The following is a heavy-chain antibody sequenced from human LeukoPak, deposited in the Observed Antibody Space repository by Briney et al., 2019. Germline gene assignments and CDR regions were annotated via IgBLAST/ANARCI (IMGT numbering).Heavy chain of an antibody. CDR3: ARDAYDNTASVRWFDP. J-gene: IGHJ5*02. D-gene: IGHD3-9*01. Sequence: GGSLTLSCAAFGFTVSSNYVSWVRQPPGKGREWFAVPYRAGDTYYAASVKGSFTISRDDSKNTLYLQMNTVRVEDTAVYYCARDAYDNTASVRWFDPWGQGTLVTVSS. V-gene: IGHV3-66*01. CDR1: GFTVSSNY. CDR2: PYRAGDT.